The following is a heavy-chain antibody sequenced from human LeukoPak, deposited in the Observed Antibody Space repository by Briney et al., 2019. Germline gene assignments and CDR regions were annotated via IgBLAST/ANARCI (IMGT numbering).Heavy chain of an antibody. D-gene: IGHD3-3*01. CDR2: IKEDGSDK. J-gene: IGHJ6*04. CDR1: GVTFSNSW. CDR3: VRESDVWSGPGIGRPLDV. V-gene: IGHV3-7*01. Sequence: GGSLRLSCLASGVTFSNSWMTWVRQAPGRGLEWVANIKEDGSDKQYVDSVRGRFTISRDNAKNSVSLQMDGLRAEDTAVYHCVRESDVWSGPGIGRPLDVWGKGTTVTVSS.